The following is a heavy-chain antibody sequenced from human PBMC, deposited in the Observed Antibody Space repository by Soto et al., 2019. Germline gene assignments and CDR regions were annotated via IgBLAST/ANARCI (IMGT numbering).Heavy chain of an antibody. V-gene: IGHV1-69*06. CDR2: IIPIFGAT. Sequence: QVQLVQSGAEVKKTGSSVKVSCKASGGTFSSYAITWVRQAPGQGLDWMGEIIPIFGATNFAQKFQGRVTITADKSTTTAYMELSSLTSEVTAVYYCARMGGSFLDSWGQGTLVTVSS. D-gene: IGHD1-26*01. J-gene: IGHJ5*01. CDR1: GGTFSSYA. CDR3: ARMGGSFLDS.